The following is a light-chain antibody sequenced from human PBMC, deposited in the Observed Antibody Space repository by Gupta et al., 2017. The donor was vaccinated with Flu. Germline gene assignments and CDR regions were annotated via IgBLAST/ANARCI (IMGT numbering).Light chain of an antibody. V-gene: IGLV2-11*01. CDR2: DVS. J-gene: IGLJ1*01. Sequence: QSALTQPRSVSGSPGQSVTISCTGTSSDVGGYNYVSWYQQHPGKAPKLMIYDVSKRPSGVPDCFSGSTSGNTASLTISGLQAEDEADYYCCSYAGSYTYVFGTGTKVTVL. CDR1: SSDVGGYNY. CDR3: CSYAGSYTYV.